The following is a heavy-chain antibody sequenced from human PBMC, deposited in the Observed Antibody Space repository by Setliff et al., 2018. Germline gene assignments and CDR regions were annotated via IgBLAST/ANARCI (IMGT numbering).Heavy chain of an antibody. Sequence: LRLSCAASGFTFSTAWMNWVRRAPGKGLEWVGRIKGKNDGLATDYAAPVKGRFTISRDDSKNTLYLQMNSLKTEDTAVYYCTTDPSPTFGGVIGAAFDFWGQGTMVTVSS. J-gene: IGHJ3*01. CDR2: IKGKNDGLAT. CDR1: GFTFSTAW. CDR3: TTDPSPTFGGVIGAAFDF. D-gene: IGHD3-16*01. V-gene: IGHV3-15*07.